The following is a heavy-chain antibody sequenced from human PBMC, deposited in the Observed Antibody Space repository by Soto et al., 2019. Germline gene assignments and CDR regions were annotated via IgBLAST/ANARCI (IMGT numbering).Heavy chain of an antibody. D-gene: IGHD3-10*01. V-gene: IGHV3-48*03. CDR3: ARDCYYGSGSTSDAFDI. CDR1: GFTFSSYE. CDR2: ISSSGSTI. Sequence: PGGSLRLSCAASGFTFSSYEMNWVRQAPGKGLEWVSYISSSGSTIYYADSVKGRFTISRDNAKNSLYLQMNSLRAEDTAVYYCARDCYYGSGSTSDAFDIWGQGTMVTVSS. J-gene: IGHJ3*02.